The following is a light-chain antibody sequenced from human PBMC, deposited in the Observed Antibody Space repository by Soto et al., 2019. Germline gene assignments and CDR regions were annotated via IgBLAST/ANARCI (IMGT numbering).Light chain of an antibody. V-gene: IGKV3-20*01. Sequence: EVVMTQSPATLSVSPGETVTLSCRASQSVRTNLAWYQHKPGQAPRLLIYGASSRATGIPDRFSGSGSGTDFTLTISRLEPEDFAVYYCQQYGSSPITFGQGTRLEIK. CDR2: GAS. J-gene: IGKJ5*01. CDR1: QSVRTN. CDR3: QQYGSSPIT.